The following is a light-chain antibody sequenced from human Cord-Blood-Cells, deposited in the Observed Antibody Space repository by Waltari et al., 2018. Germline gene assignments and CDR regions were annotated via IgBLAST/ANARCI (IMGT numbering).Light chain of an antibody. CDR1: SSDVGGYNY. J-gene: IGLJ1*01. CDR2: EVS. V-gene: IGLV2-14*01. CDR3: SSYTSSSTYV. Sequence: QSALTQPASVSGSPRQPLTISCTGTSSDVGGYNYFSWYQQHPGKAPKLMIYEVSNRPSGVSNRFSGSKSGNTASLTISGLQAEDEADYYCSSYTSSSTYVFGTGTKVIVL.